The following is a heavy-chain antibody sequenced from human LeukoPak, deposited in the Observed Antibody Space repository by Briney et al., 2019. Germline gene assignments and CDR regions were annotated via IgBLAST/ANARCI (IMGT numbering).Heavy chain of an antibody. V-gene: IGHV3-74*01. J-gene: IGHJ3*02. CDR3: SNYGSGTGPI. Sequence: QPGGSLRLSCAAPGFIFSRYWMHWVRQAPGKGLVWVSHIDNDGSTTSYADSVKGRFTISRDNAKNTLYLQMNSLRAEDTAMYFCSNYGSGTGPIWGQGTMVTVSS. D-gene: IGHD1-14*01. CDR2: IDNDGSTT. CDR1: GFIFSRYW.